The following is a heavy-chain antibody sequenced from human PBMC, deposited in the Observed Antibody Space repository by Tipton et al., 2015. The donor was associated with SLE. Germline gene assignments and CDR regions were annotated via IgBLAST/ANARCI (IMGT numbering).Heavy chain of an antibody. D-gene: IGHD2-15*01. CDR1: GGSINSYY. CDR3: ARGYCFAGSCYSFDY. V-gene: IGHV4-4*07. Sequence: TLSLTCTVSGGSINSYYWSWIRQPAGKGLEWIGHIYTRGSTDYNPPLKSRVTISLDTSKNQFSLRLNSVTATDTAVYYCARGYCFAGSCYSFDYWGQGALVTVSS. J-gene: IGHJ4*02. CDR2: IYTRGST.